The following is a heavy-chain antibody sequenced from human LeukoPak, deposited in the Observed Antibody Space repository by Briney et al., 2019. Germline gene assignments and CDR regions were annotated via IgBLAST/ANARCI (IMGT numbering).Heavy chain of an antibody. CDR3: ARRDIFDY. CDR1: GFTFSSHW. J-gene: IGHJ4*02. V-gene: IGHV3-74*01. CDR2: INSDGSTT. Sequence: GGSLRLSCAASGFTFSSHWMHWVRQAPGKGLMWASRINSDGSTTSYADSVKGRFTISRDNAKSTLYLQMNSLRAEDTAVYYCARRDIFDYWGQGTLVTASS. D-gene: IGHD2-15*01.